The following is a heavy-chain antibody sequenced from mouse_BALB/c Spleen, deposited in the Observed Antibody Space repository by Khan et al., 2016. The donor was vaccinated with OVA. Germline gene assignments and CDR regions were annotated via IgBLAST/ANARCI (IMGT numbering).Heavy chain of an antibody. D-gene: IGHD1-1*01. CDR2: ISYSGNT. CDR1: GYSITTDYA. J-gene: IGHJ2*01. Sequence: VQLKESGPGLVKPSQSLSLTCTVTGYSITTDYAWNWIRQFPGNKLEWMGYISYSGNTKYNPSLKSRISNTRDTSKNQFFLQLKSVTTEDTARYYCARVYGGDFDYWGQGTTLTVSS. CDR3: ARVYGGDFDY. V-gene: IGHV3-2*02.